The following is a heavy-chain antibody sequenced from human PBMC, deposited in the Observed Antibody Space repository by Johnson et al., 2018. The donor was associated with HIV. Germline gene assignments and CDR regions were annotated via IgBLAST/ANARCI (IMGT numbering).Heavy chain of an antibody. V-gene: IGHV3-30*14. D-gene: IGHD3-16*01. CDR3: ATPLGGWRWGDAFDV. Sequence: QVQLVESGGGVVQPGRSLRLSCAASGFTFSSYDMHWVRQAPGKGMAWVALISYDGSNKYYADSVKGRFTISRDNSKDTLYLQMNSLRAEDTAVYYRATPLGGWRWGDAFDVWGQGTMVTVSS. CDR2: ISYDGSNK. J-gene: IGHJ3*01. CDR1: GFTFSSYD.